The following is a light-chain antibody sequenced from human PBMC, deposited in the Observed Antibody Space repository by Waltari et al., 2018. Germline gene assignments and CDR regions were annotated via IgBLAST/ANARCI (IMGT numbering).Light chain of an antibody. Sequence: IQMTQSPSSLSASVGDRISISCRPSRNISSFLNWYQQKGGVAPNLLTYRSSTLQPGVPSRFSGSGSGTHFTLTISGLQREDFATYFWQQSYSTPPTFGQGTKV. CDR3: QQSYSTPPT. CDR2: RSS. J-gene: IGKJ1*01. CDR1: RNISSF. V-gene: IGKV1-39*01.